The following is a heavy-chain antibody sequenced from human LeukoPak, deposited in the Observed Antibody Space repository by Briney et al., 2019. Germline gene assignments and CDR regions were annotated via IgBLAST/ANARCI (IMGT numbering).Heavy chain of an antibody. CDR1: GDSVSSGNYY. CDR3: ARQGEYTTSLGRKQFDY. D-gene: IGHD3-16*01. J-gene: IGHJ4*02. Sequence: SETLSLTCTVSGDSVSSGNYYLTWIRQPPGKGLDWITYMSPSGTTKYNPSLKSRVTTSVDTSRTQFSLKLSSVTAADTALYYCARQGEYTTSLGRKQFDYWGQGTLVTVSS. CDR2: MSPSGTT. V-gene: IGHV4-61*01.